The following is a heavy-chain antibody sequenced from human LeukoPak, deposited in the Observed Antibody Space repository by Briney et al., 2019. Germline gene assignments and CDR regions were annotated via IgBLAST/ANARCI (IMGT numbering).Heavy chain of an antibody. D-gene: IGHD3-22*01. V-gene: IGHV3-11*04. Sequence: GSLRLSCAASGFTLRDYYMSWIRQAPGKGLECVSYISLSGSTISYADSLKGRFTISRDNAKNSLYLQMNSLRAEDTAVYYCARDRTYYYDSTVGIDYWGQGTLVTVSS. CDR3: ARDRTYYYDSTVGIDY. J-gene: IGHJ4*02. CDR2: ISLSGSTI. CDR1: GFTLRDYY.